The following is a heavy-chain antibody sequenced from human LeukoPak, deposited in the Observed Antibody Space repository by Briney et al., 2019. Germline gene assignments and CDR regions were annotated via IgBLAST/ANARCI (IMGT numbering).Heavy chain of an antibody. V-gene: IGHV4-38-2*02. CDR1: GYSISSGYY. CDR3: ARVEESVSGNYGARYFQH. CDR2: IYHSGST. D-gene: IGHD4-11*01. J-gene: IGHJ1*01. Sequence: SETLSPTCTVSGYSISSGYYWGWIRQPPGKGLEWIGSIYHSGSTYYNPSLKSRVTISVDTSKNQFSLRLSSVTAADTAVYYCARVEESVSGNYGARYFQHWGQGTLVTVSS.